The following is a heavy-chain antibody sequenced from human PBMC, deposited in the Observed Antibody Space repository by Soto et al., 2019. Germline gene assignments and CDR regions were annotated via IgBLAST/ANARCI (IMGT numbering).Heavy chain of an antibody. D-gene: IGHD2-21*02. V-gene: IGHV3-53*01. CDR2: LYTGDKT. CDR1: GFTVSNNY. J-gene: IGHJ5*01. CDR3: ARDSRARGNSLTWFDS. Sequence: EVQLVESGGGLIHPGGSLRLSYTASGFTVSNNYMNWVRQAPGKGLEWVSVLYTGDKTYYADSVKGRFTISRDTSKNTLYLQMNSLRVEDTAIYYCARDSRARGNSLTWFDSWGQGTLVTVSS.